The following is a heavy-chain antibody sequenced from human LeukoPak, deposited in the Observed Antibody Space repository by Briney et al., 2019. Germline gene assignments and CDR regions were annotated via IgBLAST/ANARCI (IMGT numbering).Heavy chain of an antibody. Sequence: GRSLRLSCAASGFTFSSYAMHWVRQAPGKGLEWVAVISYDGSNKYYADSVKGRFTISRDNSKNTLYLQMNSLRAEDTAMYYCARLTQYCSSTSCYPYWGQGTLVTVSS. J-gene: IGHJ4*02. CDR1: GFTFSSYA. V-gene: IGHV3-30*04. CDR3: ARLTQYCSSTSCYPY. D-gene: IGHD2-2*01. CDR2: ISYDGSNK.